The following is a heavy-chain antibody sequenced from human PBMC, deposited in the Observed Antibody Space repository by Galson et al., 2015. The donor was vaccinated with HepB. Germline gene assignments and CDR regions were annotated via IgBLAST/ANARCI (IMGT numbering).Heavy chain of an antibody. Sequence: PALVKPTQPLTLPCTFSGFSLSTSGVGVGWIRQPPGKALEWLALIDWDDDKYYSTSLKTRLTISKDTSENQVVLTMTNMDPVDTATYYCARTPGYSSSWFAFDIWGQGTMVTVSS. D-gene: IGHD6-13*01. CDR1: GFSLSTSGVG. CDR3: ARTPGYSSSWFAFDI. CDR2: IDWDDDK. V-gene: IGHV2-70*01. J-gene: IGHJ3*02.